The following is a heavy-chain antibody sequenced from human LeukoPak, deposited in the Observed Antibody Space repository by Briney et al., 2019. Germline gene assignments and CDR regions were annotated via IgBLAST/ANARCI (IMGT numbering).Heavy chain of an antibody. J-gene: IGHJ4*02. D-gene: IGHD3-10*01. Sequence: SETLSLTCTVSGGSISSYYWSWIRQPPGKGLEWIGYIYYSGSTNYNPSLKSRVTISVDTSKSQFSLKLSSVTAADTAVYYCARFLHHYGSGSYYDEYYFDYWGQGTLVTVSS. CDR2: IYYSGST. V-gene: IGHV4-59*01. CDR3: ARFLHHYGSGSYYDEYYFDY. CDR1: GGSISSYY.